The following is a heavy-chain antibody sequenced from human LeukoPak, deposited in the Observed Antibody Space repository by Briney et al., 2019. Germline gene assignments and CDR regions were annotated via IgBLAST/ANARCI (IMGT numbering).Heavy chain of an antibody. D-gene: IGHD6-19*01. CDR2: ITGGSGAK. CDR3: AKDTPLTTYTSGWSSNSFDY. J-gene: IGHJ4*02. V-gene: IGHV3-23*01. CDR1: GFTFSSFA. Sequence: TGGSLRLSCTVSGFTFSSFAMSWVRQAPGKGLEWVSTITGGSGAKYYADSVKGRFTISRDNSKDTLYLQMHSLRAEDTAVYFCAKDTPLTTYTSGWSSNSFDYWGQGTLVAASS.